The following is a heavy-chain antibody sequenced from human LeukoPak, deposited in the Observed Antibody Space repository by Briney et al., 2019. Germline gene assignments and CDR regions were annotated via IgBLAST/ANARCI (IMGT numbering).Heavy chain of an antibody. CDR2: ISSSSSYI. D-gene: IGHD6-13*01. V-gene: IGHV3-21*01. CDR3: ARVVGIAAAGTPH. CDR1: GFTFSSYS. Sequence: GGSLRLSRAASGFTFSSYSMNWVRQAPGKGLEWVSSISSSSSYIYYADSVKGRFTISRDNAKTSLYLQTNSLRAEDTAVYYCARVVGIAAAGTPHWGQGTLVTVSS. J-gene: IGHJ4*02.